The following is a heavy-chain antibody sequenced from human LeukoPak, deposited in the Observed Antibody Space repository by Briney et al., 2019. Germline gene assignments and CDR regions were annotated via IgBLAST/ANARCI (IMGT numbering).Heavy chain of an antibody. CDR2: IYTSGNT. V-gene: IGHV4-4*07. CDR1: GGSISNYY. J-gene: IGHJ4*02. Sequence: SETLSLTCTVSGGSISNYYWSWIRQPAGKGLEWIGRIYTSGNTNYNPSLKSRVTMSVDTSKNQFSLKLSSVTAADTAVYYCARYGESPGHFDYWGQGTLVTVSS. CDR3: ARYGESPGHFDY. D-gene: IGHD4-17*01.